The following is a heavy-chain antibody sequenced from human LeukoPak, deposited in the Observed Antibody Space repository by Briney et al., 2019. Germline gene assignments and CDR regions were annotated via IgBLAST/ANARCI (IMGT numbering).Heavy chain of an antibody. Sequence: SETLSLTCAVYGGSFSGYYWSWIRQPPGKGLEWIGEINHSGSTNYNPSLKSRVTISVDTSKNQFSLKLSSVTAADTAVYYCARDLYGSGSYFIDYWGQGTLVTVSS. CDR1: GGSFSGYY. J-gene: IGHJ4*02. CDR2: INHSGST. V-gene: IGHV4-34*01. CDR3: ARDLYGSGSYFIDY. D-gene: IGHD3-10*01.